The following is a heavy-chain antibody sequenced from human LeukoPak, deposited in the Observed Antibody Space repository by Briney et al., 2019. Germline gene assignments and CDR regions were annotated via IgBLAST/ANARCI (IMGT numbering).Heavy chain of an antibody. D-gene: IGHD5-24*01. V-gene: IGHV1-18*01. Sequence: ASVKVSCKASGYTFTSYGISWVRQAPGQGLEWMGWISAYNGNTNYAQKLQGRVTMTTDTSTSTAYMELRSLRSDDTAVYYCATVKEMATIMYAFDIWGQGTMVTVSS. CDR2: ISAYNGNT. CDR3: ATVKEMATIMYAFDI. J-gene: IGHJ3*02. CDR1: GYTFTSYG.